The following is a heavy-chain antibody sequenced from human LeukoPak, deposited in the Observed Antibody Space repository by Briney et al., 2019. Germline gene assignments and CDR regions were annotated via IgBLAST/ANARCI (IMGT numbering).Heavy chain of an antibody. CDR1: GVSISSYY. CDR2: IYYSGGT. Sequence: SETLSLTCTVSGVSISSYYWSWIRQPPGKGLEWIGYIYYSGGTNYNPSLKSRVTISVDTSKNQFSLKLSSVTAADTAVYYCARRGLELGAFDIWGQGTMVTVSS. CDR3: ARRGLELGAFDI. D-gene: IGHD1-7*01. J-gene: IGHJ3*02. V-gene: IGHV4-59*01.